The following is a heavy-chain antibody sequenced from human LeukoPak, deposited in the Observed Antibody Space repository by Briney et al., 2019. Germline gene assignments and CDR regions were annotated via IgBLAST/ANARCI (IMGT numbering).Heavy chain of an antibody. CDR3: AKDPKIVGITARPDYFDY. Sequence: GGSLRLSCAASGFTFSSYAMSWVRQAPGKGLEWVSAISGSGGSTYYADSVKGRFTISRDNSKNTLYLQMNSLRAEDTAVYYCAKDPKIVGITARPDYFDYWGQGTLVTVSS. CDR2: ISGSGGST. D-gene: IGHD6-6*01. CDR1: GFTFSSYA. V-gene: IGHV3-23*01. J-gene: IGHJ4*02.